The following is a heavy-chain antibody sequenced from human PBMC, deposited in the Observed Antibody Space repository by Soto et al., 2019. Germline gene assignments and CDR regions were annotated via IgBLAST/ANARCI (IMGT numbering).Heavy chain of an antibody. J-gene: IGHJ6*03. Sequence: ASVKVSCKASGYAFTSYAMHWVRQAPGQRLEWMGWINAGNGNTKYSQKFQGRVTITRDTSASTAYMELSSLRSEDTAVYYCAREGYCSSTSCYASYYYYMDVWGKGTTVTVSS. CDR1: GYAFTSYA. V-gene: IGHV1-3*01. D-gene: IGHD2-2*01. CDR2: INAGNGNT. CDR3: AREGYCSSTSCYASYYYYMDV.